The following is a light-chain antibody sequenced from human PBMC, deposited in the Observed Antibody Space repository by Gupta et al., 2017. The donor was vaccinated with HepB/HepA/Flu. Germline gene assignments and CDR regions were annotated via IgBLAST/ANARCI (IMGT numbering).Light chain of an antibody. V-gene: IGKV1-39*01. CDR3: QHSDSFPFT. CDR2: TAS. CDR1: QSIRNY. J-gene: IGKJ2*01. Sequence: DIQMTQSPSSLSASVGDRVTITCRASQSIRNYLNWYQQKPGKAPKLLIYTASSLQSGVPTRFSGSGSGTDFTLTISSLQPEDFASYCCQHSDSFPFTFGQGTKLDIK.